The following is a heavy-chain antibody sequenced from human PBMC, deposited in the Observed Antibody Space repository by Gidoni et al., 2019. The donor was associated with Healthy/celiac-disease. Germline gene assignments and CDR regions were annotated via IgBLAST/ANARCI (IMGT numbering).Heavy chain of an antibody. Sequence: QVQLVQSGAEVKKPESSVKVSCKAAGGTVSSSAISSMRQDPGQWLEWMGGISPIFGTANYAQKFQGRVTITADESTSTAYMELSSLRSEDTAVYYCASTTTRRSVWGGWFDPWGQGTLVTVSS. CDR3: ASTTTRRSVWGGWFDP. J-gene: IGHJ5*02. D-gene: IGHD1-26*01. V-gene: IGHV1-69*01. CDR2: ISPIFGTA. CDR1: GGTVSSSA.